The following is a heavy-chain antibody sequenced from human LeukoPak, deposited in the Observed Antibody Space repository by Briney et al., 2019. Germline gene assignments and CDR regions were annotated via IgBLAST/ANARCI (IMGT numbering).Heavy chain of an antibody. V-gene: IGHV3-66*01. CDR1: GLTVSSDY. CDR2: IYSGGGT. D-gene: IGHD6-6*01. Sequence: GGSLRLTYAASGLTVSSDYMSWVRQAPGKGLEWVSVIYSGGGTYYADSVRGRFTISRDNSKNTLYLQLNSLRAEDTAVYYCARYPYSTSSWSDPWGQGTLVTVSS. CDR3: ARYPYSTSSWSDP. J-gene: IGHJ5*02.